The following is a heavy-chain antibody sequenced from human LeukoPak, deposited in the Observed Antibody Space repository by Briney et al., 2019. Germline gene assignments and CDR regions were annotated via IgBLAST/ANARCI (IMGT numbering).Heavy chain of an antibody. V-gene: IGHV4-59*01. J-gene: IGHJ5*02. D-gene: IGHD6-13*01. CDR3: SREVSAVGNWFDP. Sequence: SETLSLTCTASGGSISSYAWTWIRQPPGKGLEWIGYIYSSGSANYNPSLESRVTISIDTSKNQFSLKLNSVTAADTAVYYCSREVSAVGNWFDPWGQGTLVTVSS. CDR2: IYSSGSA. CDR1: GGSISSYA.